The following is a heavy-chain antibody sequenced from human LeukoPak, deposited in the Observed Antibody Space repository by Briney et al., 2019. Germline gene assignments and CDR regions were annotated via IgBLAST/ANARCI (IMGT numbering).Heavy chain of an antibody. V-gene: IGHV3-30*03. J-gene: IGHJ4*02. CDR3: AGAVAGYPFDY. D-gene: IGHD6-19*01. Sequence: PGRSLRLSCAASGFTFSSYGMHWVRQVPGKGLEWVAVISYDGSNKYYADSVKGRFTISRDNSKNTLYLQMNSLRAEDTAVYYCAGAVAGYPFDYWGQGTLVTVSS. CDR2: ISYDGSNK. CDR1: GFTFSSYG.